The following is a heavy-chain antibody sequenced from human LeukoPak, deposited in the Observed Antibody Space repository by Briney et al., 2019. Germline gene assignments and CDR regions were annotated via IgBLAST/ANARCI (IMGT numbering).Heavy chain of an antibody. Sequence: SETLSLTCTVSGGSISSGGYYWSWIREHPGKGLEWIGYIYDSGSTYYNPSLKSRVTISVDTSKNQFSLKLSSVTAADTAVYYCARDRAVAGYYFDYWGQGTLVTVSS. V-gene: IGHV4-31*03. J-gene: IGHJ4*02. D-gene: IGHD6-19*01. CDR3: ARDRAVAGYYFDY. CDR1: GGSISSGGYY. CDR2: IYDSGST.